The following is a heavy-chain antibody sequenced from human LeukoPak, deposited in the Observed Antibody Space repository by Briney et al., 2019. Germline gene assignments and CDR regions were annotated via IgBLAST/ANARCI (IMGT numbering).Heavy chain of an antibody. CDR1: GYSISSGFY. V-gene: IGHV4-38-2*01. CDR2: IFHGGST. CDR3: ARGRYVSITIFGVPTRGKFDY. Sequence: SETLSLTCAVSGYSISSGFYWGWIRQPPGKGLEWIGSIFHGGSTYYNPSLKSRVTISVDTSKNQFSLKLSSVTAADTAVYYCARGRYVSITIFGVPTRGKFDYWGQGTLVTVSS. D-gene: IGHD3-3*01. J-gene: IGHJ4*02.